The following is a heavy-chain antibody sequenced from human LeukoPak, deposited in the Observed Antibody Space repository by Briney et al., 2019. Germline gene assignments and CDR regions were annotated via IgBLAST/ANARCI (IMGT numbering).Heavy chain of an antibody. CDR3: ARDPRSKGGDWGDFDY. V-gene: IGHV3-7*01. CDR1: GFTFSTYW. D-gene: IGHD2-21*02. Sequence: PGGSLRLSRAASGFTFSTYWMSWVRQAPGKGLEWVANIKEDGSEKYYVDSVKGRFTISRDNAKNSLYLQMNSLRAEDTAVYYCARDPRSKGGDWGDFDYWGQGTLVTVSS. CDR2: IKEDGSEK. J-gene: IGHJ4*02.